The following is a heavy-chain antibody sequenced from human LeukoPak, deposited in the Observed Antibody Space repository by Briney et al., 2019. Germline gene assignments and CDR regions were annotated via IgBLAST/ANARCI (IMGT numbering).Heavy chain of an antibody. CDR3: ATGRMFGYFDY. CDR2: IYSGGST. V-gene: IGHV3-53*01. Sequence: GGSLRLSCAASGFTVSSNYMSWGRQAPGKGLEGVSIIYSGGSTYYADSVKGRFTVSRDNSKNTLYLQMNSLRAEDTAVYYCATGRMFGYFDYWGQGTLVTVSS. CDR1: GFTVSSNY. D-gene: IGHD3-10*02. J-gene: IGHJ4*02.